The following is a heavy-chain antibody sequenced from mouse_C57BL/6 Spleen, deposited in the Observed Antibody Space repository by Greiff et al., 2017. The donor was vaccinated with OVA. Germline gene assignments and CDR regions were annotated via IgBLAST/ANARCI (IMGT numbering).Heavy chain of an antibody. D-gene: IGHD2-1*01. J-gene: IGHJ3*01. CDR3: AREGDLLWFAY. V-gene: IGHV5-6*01. Sequence: EVQVVESGGDLVKPGGSLKLSCAASGFTFSSYGMSWVRQTPDKRLEWVATISSGGSYTYYPDNVKGRFTISRDNAKNTLYLQMSSLKSEDTAMYDCAREGDLLWFAYWGQGTLVTVSA. CDR1: GFTFSSYG. CDR2: ISSGGSYT.